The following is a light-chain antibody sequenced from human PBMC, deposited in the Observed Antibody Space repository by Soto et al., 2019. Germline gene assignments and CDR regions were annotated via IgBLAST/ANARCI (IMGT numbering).Light chain of an antibody. Sequence: EIVLTQSPATPSLSPGERATLSCRASQSVSMHLAWYQQKPGQAPRLLIYGASTRATGIPARFSGSGSGTEFTLTISSLQSEDFAAYYCQQYNNWPPITFGQGTRLEI. CDR2: GAS. V-gene: IGKV3-15*01. CDR3: QQYNNWPPIT. J-gene: IGKJ5*01. CDR1: QSVSMH.